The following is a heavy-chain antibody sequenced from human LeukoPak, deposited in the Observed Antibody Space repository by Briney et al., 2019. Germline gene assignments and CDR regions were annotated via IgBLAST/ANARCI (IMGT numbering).Heavy chain of an antibody. J-gene: IGHJ4*02. D-gene: IGHD5-18*01. CDR2: MLDTVTT. V-gene: IGHV4-59*11. Sequence: SETLSLTCAVSGASMNTHYWSWIRQPPGKGLEWIGYMLDTVTTKDNPSLKSRFTLSADTSKNQFSLRLTSVTAADTAVYYCATIKRGDIFGYFDFWGQGIPVTVSS. CDR1: GASMNTHY. CDR3: ATIKRGDIFGYFDF.